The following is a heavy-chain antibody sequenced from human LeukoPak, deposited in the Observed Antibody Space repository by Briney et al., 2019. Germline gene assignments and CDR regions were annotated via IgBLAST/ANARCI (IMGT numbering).Heavy chain of an antibody. Sequence: PSETLSLTCAVYGGSFSGYYWSWIRQPPGKGLEWIGEINHSGSTNYNPSLKSRVTISVDTSKNQFSLNLSSVTAADTAVYYCARNKAVSGTKYFDYWGQGTLVTVSS. CDR2: INHSGST. CDR1: GGSFSGYY. J-gene: IGHJ4*02. CDR3: ARNKAVSGTKYFDY. D-gene: IGHD6-19*01. V-gene: IGHV4-34*01.